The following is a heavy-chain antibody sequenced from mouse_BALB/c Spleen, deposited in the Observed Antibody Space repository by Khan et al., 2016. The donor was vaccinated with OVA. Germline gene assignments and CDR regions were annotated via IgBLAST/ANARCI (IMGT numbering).Heavy chain of an antibody. J-gene: IGHJ3*01. CDR3: TRSGYGAFAY. CDR1: GYTFTSYY. V-gene: IGHV1S81*02. Sequence: QVQLQQSGAELVKPGASVRLSCKASGYTFTSYYLYWVMQRPGHGLEWIGDINPSNGGTNFNENFKTKATLTVDKSSSTAYMQLSSLTSEDSAVYYCTRSGYGAFAYWGQGTLVTVSA. CDR2: INPSNGGT. D-gene: IGHD1-1*02.